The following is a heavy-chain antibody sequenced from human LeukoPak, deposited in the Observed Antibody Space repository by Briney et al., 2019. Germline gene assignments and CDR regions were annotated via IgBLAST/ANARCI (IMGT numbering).Heavy chain of an antibody. Sequence: SEALSLNCTVSGGSISSSSYYWGWIRQPPGKGLEWIGSIYYSGSTYYNPPLRSRVTISVDTSKNQFSLKLSSVTDADTAVYYCARPYSGSYRAFDIWGQGTMVTVSS. D-gene: IGHD1-26*01. CDR3: ARPYSGSYRAFDI. CDR2: IYYSGST. CDR1: GGSISSSSYY. J-gene: IGHJ3*02. V-gene: IGHV4-39*01.